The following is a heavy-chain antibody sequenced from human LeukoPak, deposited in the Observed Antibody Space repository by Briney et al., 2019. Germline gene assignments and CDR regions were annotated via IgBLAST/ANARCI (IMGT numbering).Heavy chain of an antibody. CDR3: ARDNSGNY. V-gene: IGHV3-21*05. Sequence: GGSLRLSCAASGFTFSSYSMNWVRQAPGKGLEWVSYINSGGIYTNYADSVKGRFTISRDNAKNSLYLQMNSLRAEDTAVYYCARDNSGNYWGQGTLVTVSS. CDR2: INSGGIYT. J-gene: IGHJ4*02. CDR1: GFTFSSYS.